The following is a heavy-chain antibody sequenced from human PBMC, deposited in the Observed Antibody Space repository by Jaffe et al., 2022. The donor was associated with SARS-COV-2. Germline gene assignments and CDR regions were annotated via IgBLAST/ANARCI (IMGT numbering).Heavy chain of an antibody. Sequence: QVQLVESGGGVVQPGRSLRLSCAASGFTFSSYGMHWVRQAPGKGLEWVAVIWYDGSNKYYADSVKGRFTISRDNSKNTLYLQMNSLRAEDTAVYYCARDGCSSTSCYGGGVGYYGMDVWGQGTTVTVSS. CDR3: ARDGCSSTSCYGGGVGYYGMDV. J-gene: IGHJ6*02. CDR2: IWYDGSNK. D-gene: IGHD2-2*01. CDR1: GFTFSSYG. V-gene: IGHV3-33*01.